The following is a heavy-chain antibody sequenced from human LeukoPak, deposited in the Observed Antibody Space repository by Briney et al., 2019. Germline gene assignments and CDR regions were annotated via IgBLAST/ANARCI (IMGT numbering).Heavy chain of an antibody. CDR2: IIPIFGTA. J-gene: IGHJ3*02. CDR3: ARTSLFLTAFDI. D-gene: IGHD3-10*02. CDR1: GGTFSSYA. Sequence: ASVKVSCKASGGTFSSYAISWVRQAPGQGLEWMGGIIPIFGTANYAQKFQGRVTITTDESTSTAYMELSSLRSEDTAVYYCARTSLFLTAFDIWGQGTMVTVSS. V-gene: IGHV1-69*05.